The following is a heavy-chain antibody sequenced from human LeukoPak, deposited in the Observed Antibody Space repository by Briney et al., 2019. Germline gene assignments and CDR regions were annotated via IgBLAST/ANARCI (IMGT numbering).Heavy chain of an antibody. Sequence: GASVKVSCKASGYTFTGYYMHWVRQAPGQGLEWMGRINPNSGGTNYAQKFQGRVTMTRDTSISTAYMELSRLRSDDTAVYYCARDLMVVTRGLSAEYFQHWGQGTLVTVSS. CDR2: INPNSGGT. J-gene: IGHJ1*01. V-gene: IGHV1-2*06. CDR1: GYTFTGYY. D-gene: IGHD4-23*01. CDR3: ARDLMVVTRGLSAEYFQH.